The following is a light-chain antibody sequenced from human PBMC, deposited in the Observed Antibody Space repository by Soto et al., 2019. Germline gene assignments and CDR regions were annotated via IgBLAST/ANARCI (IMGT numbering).Light chain of an antibody. J-gene: IGKJ4*01. V-gene: IGKV3-11*01. Sequence: ETVLTQSPATLSLSPGEGATLSCRASQTVSRFFAWYQQKPGQAPRLLIYGVSNRATGVPARFSGSGSGTDFTLSISSLEPEDSGVYYCQQRFNWPLTFGGGTKVEIK. CDR3: QQRFNWPLT. CDR2: GVS. CDR1: QTVSRF.